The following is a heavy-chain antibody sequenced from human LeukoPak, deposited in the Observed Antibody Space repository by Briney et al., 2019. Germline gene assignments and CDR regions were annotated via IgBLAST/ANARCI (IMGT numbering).Heavy chain of an antibody. V-gene: IGHV4-34*01. J-gene: IGHJ4*02. CDR2: INHGGST. Sequence: SETLSRTCAVYGGSFSGYYWSWIRQPPGKGLEWIGEINHGGSTNYNPSLKSRVTISVDTSKNQFSLKLTPVTAADTAVYYCARGGGSSGYYFDYWGQGTLVTVSS. D-gene: IGHD6-19*01. CDR1: GGSFSGYY. CDR3: ARGGGSSGYYFDY.